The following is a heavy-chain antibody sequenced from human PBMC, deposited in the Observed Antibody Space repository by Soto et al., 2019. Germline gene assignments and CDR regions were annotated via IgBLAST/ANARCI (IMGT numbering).Heavy chain of an antibody. Sequence: EVQLLESGGGLVQPGGSLRLSCAASGFTFSSYAMSWVRQAPGKGLEWVSAISGSGGSTYYADSVKGRFTISRDNSKNPLNLQMNSLRAEDTDVYYCTNQYRSSWNSVFDYWGQGPLVTVSS. CDR3: TNQYRSSWNSVFDY. D-gene: IGHD6-13*01. V-gene: IGHV3-23*01. CDR2: ISGSGGST. J-gene: IGHJ4*02. CDR1: GFTFSSYA.